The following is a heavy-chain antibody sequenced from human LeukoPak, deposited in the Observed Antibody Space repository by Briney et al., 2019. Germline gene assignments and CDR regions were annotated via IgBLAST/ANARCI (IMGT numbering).Heavy chain of an antibody. CDR1: GGSISSYY. Sequence: PSETLSLTCTVSGGSISSYYWSWIRQPAGKGLEWIGRIYTSGSTNYNPSLKSRVTMSVDTSKNQFSLKLSSVTAADTAVYYCAREAGSSWYVPWFDPWGQGTLVTVSS. CDR2: IYTSGST. V-gene: IGHV4-4*07. J-gene: IGHJ5*02. D-gene: IGHD6-13*01. CDR3: AREAGSSWYVPWFDP.